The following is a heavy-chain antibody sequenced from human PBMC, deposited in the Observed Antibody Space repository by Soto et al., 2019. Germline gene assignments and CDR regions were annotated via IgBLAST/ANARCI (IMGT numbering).Heavy chain of an antibody. D-gene: IGHD3-10*01. CDR3: ARDRGGIGDYYHDAFDI. V-gene: IGHV3-53*01. CDR2: IYSGGST. J-gene: IGHJ3*02. CDR1: GFTVSSNY. Sequence: GGSLRLSCAASGFTVSSNYMRWVRQPPGKGLEWVSVIYSGGSTYYADCVKGRFTISRDNSKNTLYLQMNSLRAEDTAVYYCARDRGGIGDYYHDAFDIWGQGTMVTVS.